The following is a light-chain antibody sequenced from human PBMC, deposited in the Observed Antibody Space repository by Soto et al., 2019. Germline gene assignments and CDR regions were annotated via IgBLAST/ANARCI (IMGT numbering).Light chain of an antibody. J-gene: IGKJ5*01. Sequence: EIVLTQSPGTLSLSPGERATLSCRASQSVSSSYLAWYQQKPGQAPRLLIYGASSRATGIPDRFSGSGSGTDFTLTISRLEPEDFAVYYRQQYGSHTKVTFGQGTRLEIK. V-gene: IGKV3-20*01. CDR2: GAS. CDR3: QQYGSHTKVT. CDR1: QSVSSSY.